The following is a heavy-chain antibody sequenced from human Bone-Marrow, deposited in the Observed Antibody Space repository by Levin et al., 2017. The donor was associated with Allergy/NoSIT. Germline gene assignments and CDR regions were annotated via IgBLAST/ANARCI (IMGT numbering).Heavy chain of an antibody. Sequence: SETLSLICTVSGASITSFNYYWGWIRQPPGRGLEWIGTIYHSGSTYHNLSLKSRLTISKDSSKNQISLKLTSVTAADTAVYYCARHTYYYDNSRGAFEYWGQGILVTVSS. V-gene: IGHV4-39*01. D-gene: IGHD3-22*01. CDR3: ARHTYYYDNSRGAFEY. J-gene: IGHJ4*02. CDR2: IYHSGST. CDR1: GASITSFNYY.